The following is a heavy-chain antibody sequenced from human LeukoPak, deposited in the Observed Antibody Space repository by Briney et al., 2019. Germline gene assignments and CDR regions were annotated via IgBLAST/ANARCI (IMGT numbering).Heavy chain of an antibody. Sequence: SQTLSLTCVIFGDSVSSDSGAWNWIRQSPSGSLEWLGRTYYRSNWYNDYAVSLKGRISVNPDTSKNHFSLQLNSVTPEDTAVCYCASGTAAAGFHYWGQGTLVTVSS. J-gene: IGHJ4*02. CDR3: ASGTAAAGFHY. CDR2: TYYRSNWYN. D-gene: IGHD6-13*01. CDR1: GDSVSSDSGA. V-gene: IGHV6-1*01.